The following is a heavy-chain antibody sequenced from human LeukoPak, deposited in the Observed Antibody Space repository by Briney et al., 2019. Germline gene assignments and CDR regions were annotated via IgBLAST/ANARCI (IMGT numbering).Heavy chain of an antibody. J-gene: IGHJ4*02. D-gene: IGHD3-16*01. CDR2: INHSGST. Sequence: PSETLSLTCAVYGGSFSGYYWSWIRQPPGKGLEWIGEINHSGSTNYNPSLKSRVTISVDTSKNQFSLKLSSVTAADTAVYYCARGRIMITFGGVTRDFDYWGQGTLVTVSS. CDR3: ARGRIMITFGGVTRDFDY. CDR1: GGSFSGYY. V-gene: IGHV4-34*01.